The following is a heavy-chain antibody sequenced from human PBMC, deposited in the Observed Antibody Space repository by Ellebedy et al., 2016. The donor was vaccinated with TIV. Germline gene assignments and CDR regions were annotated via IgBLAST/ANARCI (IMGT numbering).Heavy chain of an antibody. Sequence: GESLKISCRGSGYSFTSYWIGWVRQLPGKGLEWMRIIHPGDSDASYSPSFQGQVTISADKSISTAYLQWSSLKASDTAMYYCARQSQGLGQGPFDIWGQGTMVTVSS. CDR3: ARQSQGLGQGPFDI. D-gene: IGHD7-27*01. CDR1: GYSFTSYW. CDR2: IHPGDSDA. V-gene: IGHV5-51*01. J-gene: IGHJ3*02.